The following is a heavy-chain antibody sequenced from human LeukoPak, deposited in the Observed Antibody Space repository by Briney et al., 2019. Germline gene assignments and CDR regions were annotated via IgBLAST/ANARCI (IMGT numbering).Heavy chain of an antibody. CDR2: IIPIFGTA. CDR3: ASGYCSGGSCRSYYFDY. Sequence: SVKVSCKASGGTFSSYAISWVRQAPGQGLEWMGRIIPIFGTANYAQKFQGRVTITTDESTSTAYMKLSSLRSEDTAVYYCASGYCSGGSCRSYYFDYWGQGTLVTVSS. D-gene: IGHD2-15*01. J-gene: IGHJ4*02. V-gene: IGHV1-69*05. CDR1: GGTFSSYA.